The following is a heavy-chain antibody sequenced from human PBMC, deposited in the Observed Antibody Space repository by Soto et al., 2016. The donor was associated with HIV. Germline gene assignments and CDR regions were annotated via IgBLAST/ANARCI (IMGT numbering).Heavy chain of an antibody. CDR1: GYIFTSYY. D-gene: IGHD3-10*01. CDR3: ARGVRRFGESNTELDS. J-gene: IGHJ4*02. Sequence: QVQLLQSGAEVKKPGASVKVSCKTSGYIFTSYYLHWVRQAPGQGPEWMGWINPNSGDTNFAQKFQDRVAMTSTTSIATASMELRRLKSDDTATYYCARGVRRFGESNTELDSWGQGTPVTVSS. CDR2: INPNSGDT. V-gene: IGHV1-2*02.